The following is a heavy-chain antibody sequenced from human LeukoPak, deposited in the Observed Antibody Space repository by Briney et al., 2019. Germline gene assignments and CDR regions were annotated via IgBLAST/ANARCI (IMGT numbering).Heavy chain of an antibody. J-gene: IGHJ6*03. D-gene: IGHD6-19*01. CDR1: GYTFSSYD. CDR2: MNPNSGNT. Sequence: GASVKVSCKASGYTFSSYDINWVRQATGQELEWMGWMNPNSGNTAYAQKFQGRVTMTRNTSISTAYMELSSLRSEDTAVYYCARGGPDSSGWYVPDYYYYYMDVWGKGTTVTISS. V-gene: IGHV1-8*02. CDR3: ARGGPDSSGWYVPDYYYYYMDV.